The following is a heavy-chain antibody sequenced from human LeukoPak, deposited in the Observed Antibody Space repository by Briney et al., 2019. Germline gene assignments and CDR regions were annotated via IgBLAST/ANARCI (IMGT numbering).Heavy chain of an antibody. V-gene: IGHV3-74*01. J-gene: IGHJ4*02. Sequence: GGSLRLSCAASGFTFSSYWMHWVRQAPGKGLVWVSRINSDGSSTSYADSVKGRFTISRDNAKNTLYLQMNSLRAEDTAVYYCAKDRYYYGSGSYNDYWGQGTLVTVSS. CDR2: INSDGSST. CDR1: GFTFSSYW. D-gene: IGHD3-10*01. CDR3: AKDRYYYGSGSYNDY.